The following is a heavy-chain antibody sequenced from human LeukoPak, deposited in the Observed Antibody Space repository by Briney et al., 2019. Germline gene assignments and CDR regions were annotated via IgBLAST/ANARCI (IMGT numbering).Heavy chain of an antibody. CDR1: GFTFSSYS. J-gene: IGHJ4*02. CDR3: AGEYATYYYGSEEYYFDY. V-gene: IGHV3-48*04. D-gene: IGHD3-10*01. Sequence: GGSLRLSCAASGFTFSSYSMNWVRQAPGKGLEWVSYISSSSSTIYYADSVKGRFTISRDNAKNSLYLQMNSLRAEDTAVYYCAGEYATYYYGSEEYYFDYWGQGTLVTVSS. CDR2: ISSSSSTI.